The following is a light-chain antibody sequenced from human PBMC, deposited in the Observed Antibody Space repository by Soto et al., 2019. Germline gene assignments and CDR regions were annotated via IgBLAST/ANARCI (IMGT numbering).Light chain of an antibody. J-gene: IGLJ2*01. CDR2: DVS. Sequence: QSALTQPHSVSGSPGQSVTISCTGTSSDVGGYNYVSWYQQHPGKAPKLMIYDVSKRPSGVPDRFSGSKSGNTASLTISGLKAEDEADYYCCSYADSYTWVFGGGTKVTVL. V-gene: IGLV2-11*01. CDR1: SSDVGGYNY. CDR3: CSYADSYTWV.